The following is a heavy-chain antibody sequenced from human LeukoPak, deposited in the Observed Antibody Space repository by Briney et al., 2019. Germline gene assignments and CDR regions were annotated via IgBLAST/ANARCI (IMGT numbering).Heavy chain of an antibody. CDR2: ISGSGGST. CDR3: AKEATGYSSGWYGS. J-gene: IGHJ5*01. V-gene: IGHV3-23*01. Sequence: GGSLRLSCAASGFTFSSYNMNWVRQTPGKGLEWVSAISGSGGSTYYADSVKGRFTISRDNSKNTLYLQMNSLRAEDTAVYYCAKEATGYSSGWYGSWGQGTLVAVSS. D-gene: IGHD6-19*01. CDR1: GFTFSSYN.